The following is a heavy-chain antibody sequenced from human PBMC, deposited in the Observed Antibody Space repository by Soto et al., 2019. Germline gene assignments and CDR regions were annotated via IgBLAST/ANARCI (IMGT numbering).Heavy chain of an antibody. CDR2: IYYSGST. J-gene: IGHJ5*02. CDR3: ARAAAGTGDWFDP. CDR1: GGSISSGGYY. D-gene: IGHD6-13*01. V-gene: IGHV4-31*03. Sequence: SETLSLTCTVSGGSISSGGYYWSWIRQHPGKGLEWIGYIYYSGSTYYNPSLKSRVTISVDTSKNQFSLKLSSVTAADTAVYYCARAAAGTGDWFDPWGQGTLGTVSS.